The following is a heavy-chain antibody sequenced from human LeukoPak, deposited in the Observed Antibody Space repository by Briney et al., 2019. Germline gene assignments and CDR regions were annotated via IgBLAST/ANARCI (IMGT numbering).Heavy chain of an antibody. Sequence: GGCLRLSCAASGFTFSNAWMSWVRQAPGKGLEWVGRIKSKTDGGTTDYAAPVKGRFTISRDDSKNTLYLQMNSLKTEDTAVYYCTTDRNDILTGYSHAFDIWGQGTMVTVSS. V-gene: IGHV3-15*01. J-gene: IGHJ3*02. D-gene: IGHD3-9*01. CDR1: GFTFSNAW. CDR2: IKSKTDGGTT. CDR3: TTDRNDILTGYSHAFDI.